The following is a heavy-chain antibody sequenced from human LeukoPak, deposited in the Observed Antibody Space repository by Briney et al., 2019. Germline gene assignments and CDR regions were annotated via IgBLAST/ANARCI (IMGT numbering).Heavy chain of an antibody. CDR3: ARVYSGSYYSV. Sequence: QPGGSLRLSCAASGFTFSSYAMSWVRQAPGKGLEWVANIKQDGSEKYYVDSVKGRFTISRDNAKNSLYLQMNSLRAEDTAVYYCARVYSGSYYSVWGQGTLVTVSS. V-gene: IGHV3-7*01. CDR2: IKQDGSEK. CDR1: GFTFSSYA. J-gene: IGHJ4*02. D-gene: IGHD1-26*01.